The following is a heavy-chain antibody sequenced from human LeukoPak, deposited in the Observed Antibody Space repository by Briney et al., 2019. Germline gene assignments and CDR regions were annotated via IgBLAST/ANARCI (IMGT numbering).Heavy chain of an antibody. J-gene: IGHJ4*02. CDR1: GFTFSSYW. CDR2: IKKDGSEK. Sequence: QPGGSLRLSCAASGFTFSSYWMSWVRQAPGKGLEWVANIKKDGSEKYYVDSVKGRFTISRDNAKNSLYLQMNSLRAEDTAVYYCARDLSGYSPYFDYWGQGTLVIVSS. D-gene: IGHD3-22*01. V-gene: IGHV3-7*04. CDR3: ARDLSGYSPYFDY.